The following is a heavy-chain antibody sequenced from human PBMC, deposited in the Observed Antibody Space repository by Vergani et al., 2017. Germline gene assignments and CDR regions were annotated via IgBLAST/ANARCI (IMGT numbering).Heavy chain of an antibody. D-gene: IGHD3-16*01. Sequence: QVQLVQSGAEVKKPGASVKVSCKASGYTFTGYYMHWVRQAPGQGLEWMGLINPNSCGTNYAQKFQGRVTMTRDTSISTAYMELSRLRSDDTAVYYCAGDRRGIEDPRFDYWGQGTLVTVSS. CDR3: AGDRRGIEDPRFDY. CDR2: INPNSCGT. J-gene: IGHJ4*02. V-gene: IGHV1-2*02. CDR1: GYTFTGYY.